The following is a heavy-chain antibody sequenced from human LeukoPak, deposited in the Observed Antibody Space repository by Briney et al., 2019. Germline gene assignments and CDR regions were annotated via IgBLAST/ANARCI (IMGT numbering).Heavy chain of an antibody. J-gene: IGHJ4*02. CDR2: IYHSGST. Sequence: PSETLSLTRTVSGYSISSGYYWGWIRQPPGKGLEWIGSIYHSGSTYYNPSLKCRVTISVDTSKNQFSLKLSSVTAADTAVYYCARVHGAVAPFADYWGQGTLVTVSS. V-gene: IGHV4-38-2*02. CDR1: GYSISSGYY. D-gene: IGHD6-19*01. CDR3: ARVHGAVAPFADY.